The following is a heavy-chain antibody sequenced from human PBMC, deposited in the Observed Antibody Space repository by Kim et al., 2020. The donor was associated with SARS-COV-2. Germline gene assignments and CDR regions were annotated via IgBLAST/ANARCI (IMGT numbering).Heavy chain of an antibody. CDR2: INTNGVST. CDR1: GFSFGSFA. V-gene: IGHV3-23*01. Sequence: GGSLRLSCATSGFSFGSFAMHWVRQTPEKGLEWLASINTNGVSTFYAESVEGRFTIERDNLRNTLSLQMNSLRPDDTAIYYCAKDPWGYRAYFAHWGQGILVTVSS. D-gene: IGHD3-9*01. CDR3: AKDPWGYRAYFAH. J-gene: IGHJ4*02.